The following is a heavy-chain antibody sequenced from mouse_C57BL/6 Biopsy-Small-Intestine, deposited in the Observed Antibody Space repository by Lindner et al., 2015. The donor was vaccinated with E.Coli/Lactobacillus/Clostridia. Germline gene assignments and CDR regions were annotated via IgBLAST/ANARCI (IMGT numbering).Heavy chain of an antibody. Sequence: VQLQESGPVLVKPGASVKMSCKASGYTFTDYYMNWVKQSHGKSLEWIGIFNPYNGGTTYNQKFKGRAALTVDKSSTTAYMELNSLTSEDSAVYYCARSETEGFAYWGQGTLVTVSA. V-gene: IGHV1-19*01. CDR3: ARSETEGFAY. CDR1: GYTFTDYY. CDR2: FNPYNGGT. J-gene: IGHJ3*01.